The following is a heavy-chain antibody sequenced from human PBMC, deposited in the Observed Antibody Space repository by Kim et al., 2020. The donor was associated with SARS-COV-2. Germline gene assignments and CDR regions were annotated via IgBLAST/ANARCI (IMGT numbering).Heavy chain of an antibody. CDR2: ISYDGSNK. CDR3: AKAEAYDY. Sequence: GGSLRLSCAASGFTFSSYGMHWVRQAPGKGLEWVAVISYDGSNKYYADSVKGRFTISRDNSKNTLYLLMNSLRAEDTAVYYCAKAEAYDYWGQGILITVS. J-gene: IGHJ4*02. CDR1: GFTFSSYG. V-gene: IGHV3-30*18.